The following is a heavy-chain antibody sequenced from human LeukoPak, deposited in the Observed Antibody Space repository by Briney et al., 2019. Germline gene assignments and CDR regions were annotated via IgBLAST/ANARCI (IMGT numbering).Heavy chain of an antibody. Sequence: PGGSLRLSCAASGFTFSSYSMNWVRQAPGKGLEWVSSISSSSSYIYYADSVKGRFTISRDNAKNSLYLQMNSLRVEDTAVYYCARDPYFDWLLDGDFDYWGQGTLVTVSS. D-gene: IGHD3-9*01. J-gene: IGHJ4*02. CDR2: ISSSSSYI. V-gene: IGHV3-21*01. CDR3: ARDPYFDWLLDGDFDY. CDR1: GFTFSSYS.